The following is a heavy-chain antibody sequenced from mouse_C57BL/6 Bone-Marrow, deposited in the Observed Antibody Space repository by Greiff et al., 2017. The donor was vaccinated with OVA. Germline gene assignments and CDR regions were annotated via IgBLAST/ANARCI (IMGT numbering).Heavy chain of an antibody. Sequence: QVQLKEPGAELVKPGASVKLSCKASGYTFTSYWMHWVKQRPGQGLEWIGMIHPNSGSTNYNEKFKSKATLTVDKSSSTAYMQLSSLTSEDSAVYYCARAGWLLRKAWFAYWGQGTLVTVSA. J-gene: IGHJ3*01. CDR2: IHPNSGST. V-gene: IGHV1-64*01. CDR3: ARAGWLLRKAWFAY. D-gene: IGHD2-3*01. CDR1: GYTFTSYW.